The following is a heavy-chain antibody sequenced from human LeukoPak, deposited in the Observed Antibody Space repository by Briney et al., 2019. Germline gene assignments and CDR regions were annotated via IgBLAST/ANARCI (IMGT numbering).Heavy chain of an antibody. V-gene: IGHV3-33*01. Sequence: PGGSLRLSCAASGFTFSSYGMHWVRQAPGKGLEWVAVIWYDGSNKDYADSVKGRFTISRDNSKNTLYLQMNTLRAEDTAVYYCAGGHSGSYYDAFDIWGQGTMVTVSS. CDR1: GFTFSSYG. CDR3: AGGHSGSYYDAFDI. J-gene: IGHJ3*02. D-gene: IGHD1-26*01. CDR2: IWYDGSNK.